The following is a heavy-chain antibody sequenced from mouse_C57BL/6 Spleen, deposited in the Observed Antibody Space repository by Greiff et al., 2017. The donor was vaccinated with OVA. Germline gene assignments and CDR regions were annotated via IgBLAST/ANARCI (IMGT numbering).Heavy chain of an antibody. CDR1: GYTFTSYW. J-gene: IGHJ3*01. V-gene: IGHV1-50*01. D-gene: IGHD2-5*01. CDR3: GRERDSNYGWFAY. CDR2: IDPSDSYT. Sequence: QVQLQQPGAELVKPGASVKLSCKASGYTFTSYWMQWVKQRPGQGLEWIGEIDPSDSYTNYNPKFKGKATLTVATSSSTAYMQLSSLTSEDSAVYYCGRERDSNYGWFAYWGQGTLVTVSA.